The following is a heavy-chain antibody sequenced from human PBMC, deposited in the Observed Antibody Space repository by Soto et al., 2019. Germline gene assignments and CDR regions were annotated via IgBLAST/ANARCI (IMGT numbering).Heavy chain of an antibody. D-gene: IGHD2-15*01. V-gene: IGHV3-30*18. CDR2: ISNDGGKE. J-gene: IGHJ4*02. CDR1: GFSFSSYA. CDR3: AKDFIGYCSSVNCHIFDF. Sequence: PGGSLRLSCGASGFSFSSYAIHWVRQAPGKGLEWVAGISNDGGKEHYSDSVKGRFTISTDKSKNTVYLQMSSLTSEDTAVYYCAKDFIGYCSSVNCHIFDFWGQGT.